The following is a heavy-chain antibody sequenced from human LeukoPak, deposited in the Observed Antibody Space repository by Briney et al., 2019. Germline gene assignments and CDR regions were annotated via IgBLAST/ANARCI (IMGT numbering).Heavy chain of an antibody. Sequence: GGSLRLSCAASAFTFSDHYMDWVRQAPGKGLEWVGRTRNKPKSYTTEYATSVKGRFTISRDDSKNSLFLQMNSLTNEDTAVYYCVRAARESPDNYYYGLDAWGQGTTVTVSS. V-gene: IGHV3-72*01. CDR1: AFTFSDHY. J-gene: IGHJ6*02. CDR3: VRAARESPDNYYYGLDA. CDR2: TRNKPKSYTT.